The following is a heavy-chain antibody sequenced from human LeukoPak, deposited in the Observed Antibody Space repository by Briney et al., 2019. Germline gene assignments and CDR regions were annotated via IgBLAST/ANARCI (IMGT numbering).Heavy chain of an antibody. D-gene: IGHD3-10*01. J-gene: IGHJ5*02. Sequence: SETLSLTCTVSGVSISSGSYYWSWIRQPAGKGLEWIGRIHTGGNTNYNPSLKSRVTISIDTSKNQISLILSSVTAADTAVYFCARGQPGVRGPNAPNLRGFHPGGQGTLVTVSS. CDR2: IHTGGNT. CDR3: ARGQPGVRGPNAPNLRGFHP. V-gene: IGHV4-61*02. CDR1: GVSISSGSYY.